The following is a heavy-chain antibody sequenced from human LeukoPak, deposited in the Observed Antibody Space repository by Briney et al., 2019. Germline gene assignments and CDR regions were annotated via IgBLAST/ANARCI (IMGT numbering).Heavy chain of an antibody. J-gene: IGHJ4*02. D-gene: IGHD6-19*01. CDR3: ARAGQWLVGISVFDF. CDR1: GYTFTSYF. V-gene: IGHV1-46*01. Sequence: ASVRVSCKASGYTFTSYFMHWVRQAPGQGLEWMGVVNPSSGSTTYSQKFQGRVTMTRDTSTSTVYMDLGSLRSDDTAVYYCARAGQWLVGISVFDFWGQGTLVTVSS. CDR2: VNPSSGST.